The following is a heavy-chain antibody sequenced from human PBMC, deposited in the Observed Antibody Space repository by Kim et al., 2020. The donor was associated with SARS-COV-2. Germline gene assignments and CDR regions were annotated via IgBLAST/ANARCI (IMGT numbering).Heavy chain of an antibody. CDR3: ARTSLYDSGAYEDY. Sequence: GGSLRLSCAASGFTFSTYWMTWVRQVPGKGLEWVANIGQDGSRKNYVDSVKGRFTISRDNAKNALNMQMNNLGGEDTAVFYCARTSLYDSGAYEDYWGQGTLVTVSS. J-gene: IGHJ4*02. V-gene: IGHV3-7*01. CDR2: IGQDGSRK. CDR1: GFTFSTYW. D-gene: IGHD3-22*01.